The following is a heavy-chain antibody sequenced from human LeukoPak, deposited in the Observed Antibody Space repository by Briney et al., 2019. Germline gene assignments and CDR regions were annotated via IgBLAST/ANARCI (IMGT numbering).Heavy chain of an antibody. V-gene: IGHV7-4-1*02. CDR2: INTNTGNP. CDR3: ARGNWDQHHDAFDI. J-gene: IGHJ3*02. CDR1: GYTFTSYA. Sequence: GASVKVSCKASGYTFTSYAMNWVRQAPGQGLEWMGWINTNTGNPTYAQGFTGRFVFSLDTSVSTAYLQISSLKPEDTAVYYCARGNWDQHHDAFDIWGQGTMVTVSS. D-gene: IGHD7-27*01.